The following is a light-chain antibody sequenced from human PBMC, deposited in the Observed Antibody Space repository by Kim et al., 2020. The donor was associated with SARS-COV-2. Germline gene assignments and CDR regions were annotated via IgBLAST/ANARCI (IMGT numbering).Light chain of an antibody. CDR3: RQGYRT. J-gene: IGKJ2*01. CDR1: QSISTY. CDR2: AAS. Sequence: DIQLTQSPSSLSASVGDRVTITCRASQSISTYLNWYQQKPGKAPKLLIYAASSLPSGVPSRFSGSGSGTDFTLTISSLQPEDFATYYCRQGYRTFGQGTKLEI. V-gene: IGKV1-39*01.